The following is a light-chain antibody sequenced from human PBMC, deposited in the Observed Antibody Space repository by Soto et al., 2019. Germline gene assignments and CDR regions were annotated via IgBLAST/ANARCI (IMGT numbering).Light chain of an antibody. V-gene: IGKV4-1*01. Sequence: DIVMTPSPDSLAVSLGERATINCKSSQRVLYSSKNKNSLVWYQQKPGQPPQLLIYWASTRESGVPDRFSGSGSGTDFTLTISSLQAEDVAVYYCQQHYSDPLTFGGGTKVEIK. CDR2: WAS. CDR1: QRVLYSSKNKNS. J-gene: IGKJ4*01. CDR3: QQHYSDPLT.